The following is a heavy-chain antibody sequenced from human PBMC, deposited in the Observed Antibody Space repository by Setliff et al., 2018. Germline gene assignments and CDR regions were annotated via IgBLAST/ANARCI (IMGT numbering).Heavy chain of an antibody. Sequence: VASVKVSCKVSGGTFGSSAFTWVRQAPGPGLEYMGGIIPFFGNTNYAQRFQGRLSITADESTNTVYMELSRLRSEDTAMYYCATPHCSDGTCRYYFESWGQGTLVTVS. CDR3: ATPHCSDGTCRYYFES. D-gene: IGHD2-15*01. CDR2: IIPFFGNT. CDR1: GGTFGSSA. V-gene: IGHV1-69*13. J-gene: IGHJ4*02.